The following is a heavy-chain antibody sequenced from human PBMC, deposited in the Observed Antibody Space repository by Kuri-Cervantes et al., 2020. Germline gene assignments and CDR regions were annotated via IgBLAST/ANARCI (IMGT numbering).Heavy chain of an antibody. CDR2: IYYSGST. D-gene: IGHD3-9*01. CDR3: APFNTYYDILTGYWENWFDP. J-gene: IGHJ5*02. V-gene: IGHV4-39*07. CDR1: GGSISSGSYY. Sequence: SETLSLTCTVSGGSISSGSYYWGWIRQPPGKGLEWIGSIYYSGSTYYNPSLKSRVTISVDTSKNQFSLKLSSVTAADTAVYYCAPFNTYYDILTGYWENWFDPWGQGTLVTVSS.